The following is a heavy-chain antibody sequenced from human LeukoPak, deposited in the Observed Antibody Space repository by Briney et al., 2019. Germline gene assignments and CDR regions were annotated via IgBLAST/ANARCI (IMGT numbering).Heavy chain of an antibody. J-gene: IGHJ6*03. D-gene: IGHD2-2*01. Sequence: SETLSLTCAVYGGSFSGYYWSWIRQPPGKGLEWIGEINHSGSTNYNPSLKSRVTISVDTSKNQFSLKLSSVTAADTAVYYCARGRVVPAARYLVNYYYYMDVWGKGTMVTVSS. CDR3: ARGRVVPAARYLVNYYYYMDV. CDR1: GGSFSGYY. V-gene: IGHV4-34*01. CDR2: INHSGST.